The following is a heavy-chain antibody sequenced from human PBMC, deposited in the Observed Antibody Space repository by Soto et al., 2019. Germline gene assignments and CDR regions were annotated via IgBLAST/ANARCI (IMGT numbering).Heavy chain of an antibody. CDR3: ARDLYSSSARYFDY. V-gene: IGHV3-21*01. CDR2: ISSSSSYI. CDR1: GFTFSSYS. Sequence: EVQLVESGGGLVKPGGSLRLSCAASGFTFSSYSMNWVRQAPGKGLEWVSSISSSSSYIYYADSVKGRFTISRDNAKNSLYLQMTSLRAKDTAVYYCARDLYSSSARYFDYWGQGTLVTVSS. J-gene: IGHJ4*02. D-gene: IGHD6-6*01.